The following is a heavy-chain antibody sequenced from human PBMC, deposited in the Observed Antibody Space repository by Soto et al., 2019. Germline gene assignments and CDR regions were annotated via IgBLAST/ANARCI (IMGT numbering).Heavy chain of an antibody. V-gene: IGHV4-4*02. CDR1: GGSISSNKW. D-gene: IGHD2-15*01. J-gene: IGHJ4*02. CDR3: AREGAGGNNLDL. CDR2: IFHSGST. Sequence: QVQLQESGPGLVKPSGTLSLTCAVSGGSISSNKWWSWVRQSPGQGMEWIGEIFHSGSTNYNPSRKTRVTIAVDNAKAHFPLQLRSVPAADTDVYYGAREGAGGNNLDLWGQGTLVTVSS.